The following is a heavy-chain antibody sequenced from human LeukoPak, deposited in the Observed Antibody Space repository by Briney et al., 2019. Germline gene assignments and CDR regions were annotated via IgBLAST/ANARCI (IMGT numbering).Heavy chain of an antibody. CDR1: GDSISISCYY. CDR2: IYYSGST. J-gene: IGHJ5*02. CDR3: ARHSAPFDP. V-gene: IGHV4-39*01. Sequence: KTSETLSLPCTVSGDSISISCYYWGWIRQPPAKGLEWIGSIYYSGSTYSNPSLKSRVTISEDTSKNQYCLKLSSVTAADTAVYNCARHSAPFDPWGQGTLVTVSS.